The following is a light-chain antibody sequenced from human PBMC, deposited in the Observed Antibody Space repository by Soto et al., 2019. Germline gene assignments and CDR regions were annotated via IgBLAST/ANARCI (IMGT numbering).Light chain of an antibody. CDR1: QSVSSNS. J-gene: IGKJ1*01. V-gene: IGKV3-20*01. CDR2: AAS. CDR3: QQYGRSPLT. Sequence: EVVVTQAPGTLSLSPGERATLSCRARQSVSSNSLAWYQQKPGQAPRLLIYAASSRATGIPDRFSGSGSGTDFTLTMRRLEPEDFAVYYCQQYGRSPLTFGQGTQVEIK.